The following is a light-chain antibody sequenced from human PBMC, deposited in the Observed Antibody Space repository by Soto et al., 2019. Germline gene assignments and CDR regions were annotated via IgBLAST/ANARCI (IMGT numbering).Light chain of an antibody. V-gene: IGKV1-5*01. J-gene: IGKJ1*01. CDR1: ESISMW. Sequence: DIPMTQSPSTLSASVGDRVTITCRASESISMWLAWYQQKPGKAPKLLIYDGSSLESGVPSRFSGSGSETEFTLTISSLQPDDFATYYCQQYNSYSQAFGQGTKVEIK. CDR2: DGS. CDR3: QQYNSYSQA.